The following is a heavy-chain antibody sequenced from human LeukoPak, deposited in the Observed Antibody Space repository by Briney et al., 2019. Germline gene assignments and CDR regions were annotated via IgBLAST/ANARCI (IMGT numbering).Heavy chain of an antibody. Sequence: GGSLRLSCAASGFTFSSYGMHWVRQAPGKGLEWVAVISYDGSNKYYADSVKGRFTISRDNSKNTLYLQMNSLRAEDTAVYYCAKGAKTFWQQLAEYFQHWGQGTLVTVSS. D-gene: IGHD6-13*01. V-gene: IGHV3-30*18. CDR2: ISYDGSNK. CDR1: GFTFSSYG. CDR3: AKGAKTFWQQLAEYFQH. J-gene: IGHJ1*01.